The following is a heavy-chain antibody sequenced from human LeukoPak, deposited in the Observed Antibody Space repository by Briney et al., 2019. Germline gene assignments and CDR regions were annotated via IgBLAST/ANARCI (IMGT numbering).Heavy chain of an antibody. D-gene: IGHD2-2*02. Sequence: GGSLRLSCAASGFTFSSYGMHWVRQAPGKGLEWVAVIWYDGSNKYYADSVKGRFTISRDNSKNTLYLQMNSLRAEDTAVCYCARDAVDIVVVPAAIWAPHHDAFDIWGQGTMVTVSS. CDR3: ARDAVDIVVVPAAIWAPHHDAFDI. J-gene: IGHJ3*02. CDR1: GFTFSSYG. CDR2: IWYDGSNK. V-gene: IGHV3-33*01.